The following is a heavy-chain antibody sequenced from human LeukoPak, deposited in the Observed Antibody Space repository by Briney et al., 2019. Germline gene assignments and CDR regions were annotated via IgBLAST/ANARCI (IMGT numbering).Heavy chain of an antibody. CDR2: MNPNSGNT. J-gene: IGHJ4*02. Sequence: ASVKVSCKASGYTFTSYDINWVRQATGQGLEWMGWMNPNSGNTGYAQKFQGRVTITRNTSTSTAYMELRSLRSDDTAVYYCARVSDPGHSQDCWGQGTLVTVSS. V-gene: IGHV1-8*03. CDR3: ARVSDPGHSQDC. D-gene: IGHD1-1*01. CDR1: GYTFTSYD.